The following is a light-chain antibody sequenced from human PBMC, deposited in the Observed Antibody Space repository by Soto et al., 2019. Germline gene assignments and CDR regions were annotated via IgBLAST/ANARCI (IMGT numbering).Light chain of an antibody. CDR1: QDIGNY. J-gene: IGKJ2*01. CDR3: QQYDTLPPYT. CDR2: DAS. V-gene: IGKV1-33*01. Sequence: DIQMTQSPSSLSASVGDRVTIACQANQDIGNYLNWYQQKPGKAPRLLIYDASNLEIGVPSRFSGSGSGTDFTITISNLQPEDIATYYCQQYDTLPPYTFGQGTKVELQ.